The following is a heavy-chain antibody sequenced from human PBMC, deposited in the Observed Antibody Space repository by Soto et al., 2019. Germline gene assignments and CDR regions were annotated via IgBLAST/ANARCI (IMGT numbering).Heavy chain of an antibody. CDR2: INAGNGNT. D-gene: IGHD2-2*01. Sequence: ASVKVSCKASGYTFTSYAMHWVRQAPGQRLEWKGWINAGNGNTKYSQKKQGRVTITRDTSASTAYMEISKLRSEDTAVKYCTREKDLVVPAAMPASRELAKSSSWFDPWGQGTLVTVSS. J-gene: IGHJ5*02. V-gene: IGHV1-3*01. CDR1: GYTFTSYA. CDR3: TREKDLVVPAAMPASRELAKSSSWFDP.